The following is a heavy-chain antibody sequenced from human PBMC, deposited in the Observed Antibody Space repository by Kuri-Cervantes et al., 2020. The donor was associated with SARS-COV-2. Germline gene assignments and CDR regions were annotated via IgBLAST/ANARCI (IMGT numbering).Heavy chain of an antibody. D-gene: IGHD3-3*01. CDR3: ARLSAPLDPLITIFGVVMGDDAFDI. CDR2: ISSNGGST. V-gene: IGHV3-64*02. Sequence: GESLKISCAASGFTFNSYAMHWVRQAPGKGLEYVSAISSNGGSTYYADSVKGRFTISRDNSKNTLYLQMGSLRAEDMAVYYCARLSAPLDPLITIFGVVMGDDAFDIWGQGTMVTVSS. CDR1: GFTFNSYA. J-gene: IGHJ3*02.